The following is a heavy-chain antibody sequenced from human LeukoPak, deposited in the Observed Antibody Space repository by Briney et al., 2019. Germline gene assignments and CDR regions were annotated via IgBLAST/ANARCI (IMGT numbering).Heavy chain of an antibody. CDR1: GFTFSSYS. Sequence: PGGSLRLSCAASGFTFSSYSMNWVRQAPGKGLEWVSSISSSSSYIYYADSVKGRFTISRDNAKNSLYLQMNSLRAEDTAVYYCARVLGYCSSTSCYPYGMDAWGQGTTVTVSS. J-gene: IGHJ6*02. CDR2: ISSSSSYI. CDR3: ARVLGYCSSTSCYPYGMDA. D-gene: IGHD2-2*01. V-gene: IGHV3-21*01.